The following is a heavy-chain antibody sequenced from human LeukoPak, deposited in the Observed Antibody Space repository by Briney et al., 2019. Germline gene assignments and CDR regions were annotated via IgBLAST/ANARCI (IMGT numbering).Heavy chain of an antibody. CDR3: TTGWNYRYNWLDS. V-gene: IGHV3-15*01. D-gene: IGHD1-7*01. CDR1: GFTFTNTW. CDR2: IKAKPDGGTT. Sequence: PGGSLRLSCAASGFTFTNTWMTWVRQAPGKGLEWVGRIKAKPDGGTTDYAAPVNGRFTISRDDSKSTLYLQMNSLKTEDTAVYYCTTGWNYRYNWLDSWGQGTLVTVSS. J-gene: IGHJ5*01.